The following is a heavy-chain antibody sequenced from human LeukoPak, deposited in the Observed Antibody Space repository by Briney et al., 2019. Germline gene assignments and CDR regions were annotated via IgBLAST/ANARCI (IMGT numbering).Heavy chain of an antibody. Sequence: ASVKVSCKGSGYTFTKYAISWVRQAPGQGLEYMGWIDTNTGNPTYAQGFTGRFVFSLDTSVSTAYLQISSLKAEDSAIYFCANCYDSSGFFAYWGQGALVTVSS. CDR3: ANCYDSSGFFAY. D-gene: IGHD3-22*01. J-gene: IGHJ4*02. CDR1: GYTFTKYA. V-gene: IGHV7-4-1*02. CDR2: IDTNTGNP.